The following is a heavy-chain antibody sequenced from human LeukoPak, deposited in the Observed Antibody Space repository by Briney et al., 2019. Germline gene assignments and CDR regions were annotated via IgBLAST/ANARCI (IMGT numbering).Heavy chain of an antibody. J-gene: IGHJ4*02. CDR1: GDSISSGDYY. D-gene: IGHD3-3*01. Sequence: TSETLSLTCTVSGDSISSGDYYWSWIRQHPGKGLEWIGYIYYSGSTYYNPSLKSRVTISVDTSKNQFSLKLSSVTAADTAVYYCARALRITMFAVGLGSIDYWGQGTLVTVSS. V-gene: IGHV4-31*03. CDR2: IYYSGST. CDR3: ARALRITMFAVGLGSIDY.